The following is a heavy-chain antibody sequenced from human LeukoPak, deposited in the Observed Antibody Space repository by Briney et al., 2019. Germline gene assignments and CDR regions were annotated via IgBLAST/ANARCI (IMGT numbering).Heavy chain of an antibody. CDR2: IYHSGST. J-gene: IGHJ3*02. Sequence: PSGTLSLTCAVSGGSISSSNWWSWVRQPPGKGLEWIGEIYHSGSTNYNPSLKSRVTISVDKSKNQFSLKLSSVTAADTAVYYCARLRPALMYYDYVWGSSYAFDIWGQGTMVTVSS. D-gene: IGHD3-16*01. V-gene: IGHV4-4*02. CDR3: ARLRPALMYYDYVWGSSYAFDI. CDR1: GGSISSSNW.